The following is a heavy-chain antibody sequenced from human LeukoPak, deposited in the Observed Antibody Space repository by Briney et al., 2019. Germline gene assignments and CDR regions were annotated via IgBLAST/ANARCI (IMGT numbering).Heavy chain of an antibody. D-gene: IGHD4-17*01. CDR3: TKDPNGDYVGAFDP. Sequence: PGGALRLSCAASGFSFSRFAMTWVREAPGKGLEWVSSITGGHYPTYNTDPVKGRFTISRDNSKNTLYLQMNSLRADDTAVYYCTKDPNGDYVGAFDPWGQGTLVTVSS. CDR1: GFSFSRFA. CDR2: ITGGHYPT. J-gene: IGHJ5*02. V-gene: IGHV3-23*01.